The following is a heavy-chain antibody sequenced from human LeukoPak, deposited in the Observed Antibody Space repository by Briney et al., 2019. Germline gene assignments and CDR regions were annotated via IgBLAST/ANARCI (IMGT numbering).Heavy chain of an antibody. J-gene: IGHJ5*02. V-gene: IGHV3-23*01. D-gene: IGHD3-10*01. CDR1: GFTFSSYA. Sequence: GGSLRLSCAASGFTFSSYAMSWVRQAPGKGLKWVSAISGSGGSTYYADSVKGRFTISRDNSKNTLYLQMNSLRAEDTAVYYCAKGSRSGSYSFSTFDPWGQGTLVTVSS. CDR2: ISGSGGST. CDR3: AKGSRSGSYSFSTFDP.